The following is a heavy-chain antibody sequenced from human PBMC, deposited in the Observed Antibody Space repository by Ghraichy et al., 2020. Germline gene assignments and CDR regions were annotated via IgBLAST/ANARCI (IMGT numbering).Heavy chain of an antibody. CDR3: AITYYYDSSGYYWYFDL. J-gene: IGHJ2*01. D-gene: IGHD3-22*01. CDR1: GYTFTGYY. V-gene: IGHV1-2*06. Sequence: ASVKVSCKASGYTFTGYYMHWVRQAPGQGLEWMGRINPNSGGTNYAQKFQGRVTMTRDTSISTAYMELSRLRSDDTAVYYCAITYYYDSSGYYWYFDLWGRGTLVTVSS. CDR2: INPNSGGT.